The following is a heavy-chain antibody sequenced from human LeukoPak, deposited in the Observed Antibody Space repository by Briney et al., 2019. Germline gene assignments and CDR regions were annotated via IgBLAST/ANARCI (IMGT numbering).Heavy chain of an antibody. CDR1: GGSFSGYY. CDR2: INHSGST. J-gene: IGHJ4*02. D-gene: IGHD5-12*01. Sequence: SETLSLTCAVYGGSFSGYYWSWIRQPPGKGLEWIGEINHSGSTNYNPSLKSRVTMSVDTSKNQFSLKLSSVTAADTAVYYCARTKSGYDPHRRGGYFDYWGQGTLVTVSS. V-gene: IGHV4-34*01. CDR3: ARTKSGYDPHRRGGYFDY.